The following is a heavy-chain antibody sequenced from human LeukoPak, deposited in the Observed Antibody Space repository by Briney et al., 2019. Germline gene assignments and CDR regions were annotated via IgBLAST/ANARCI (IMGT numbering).Heavy chain of an antibody. Sequence: ASDTLSLTCTVSGYSISSGYYWGWLRQPPGNGLEWIGSIYHSGSTYYNPSLKSRVTISVDTSKNQFSLKLSSVTAADTAVYYCARDGGGTIYCSSTSCSPEYNWFDPWGQGTLVTVSS. V-gene: IGHV4-38-2*02. D-gene: IGHD2-2*01. CDR2: IYHSGST. CDR1: GYSISSGYY. J-gene: IGHJ5*02. CDR3: ARDGGGTIYCSSTSCSPEYNWFDP.